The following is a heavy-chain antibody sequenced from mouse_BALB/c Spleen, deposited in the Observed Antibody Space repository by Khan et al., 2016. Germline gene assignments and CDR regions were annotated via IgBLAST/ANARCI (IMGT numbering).Heavy chain of an antibody. CDR3: ARDRYYGTSYFDY. V-gene: IGHV2-9*02. CDR2: IWAGGST. Sequence: QVQLKESGPGLVAPSQSLSITCTVSGFSLTTYCVPWVRQPPGKGLEWLGVIWAGGSTNYNSALMSRLSISKDNSKSQVFFKMNSLQTDDTATYYWARDRYYGTSYFDYWGQGTTLTVSS. J-gene: IGHJ2*01. D-gene: IGHD1-1*01. CDR1: GFSLTTYC.